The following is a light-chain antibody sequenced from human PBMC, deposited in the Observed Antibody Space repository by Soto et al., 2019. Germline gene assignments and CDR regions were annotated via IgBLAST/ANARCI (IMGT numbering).Light chain of an antibody. V-gene: IGLV2-14*01. J-gene: IGLJ1*01. CDR2: DVS. CDR1: SSDVGGYNY. Sequence: QSALTQPASVSGSPGQSITTSCTGTSSDVGGYNYVSWYQQHPGKAPKLMIYDVSNRPSWVSNRFSGSKSGNTASLTISGLQAEDEADYYSSSYTSSSTLVFGTGTKVTVL. CDR3: SSYTSSSTLV.